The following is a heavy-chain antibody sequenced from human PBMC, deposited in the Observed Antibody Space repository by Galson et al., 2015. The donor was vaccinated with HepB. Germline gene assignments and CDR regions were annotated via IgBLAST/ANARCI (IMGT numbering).Heavy chain of an antibody. J-gene: IGHJ5*02. CDR1: GYTFTSYG. V-gene: IGHV1-18*04. CDR2: ISAYNGNT. Sequence: SVKVSCKASGYTFTSYGISWVRQAPGQGPEWMGWISAYNGNTNYAQKLQGRVTMTTDTSTSTAYMELRSLRSDDTAVYYCARVGSVVVVPAAKAGYNWFDPWGQGTLVTVSS. D-gene: IGHD2-2*01. CDR3: ARVGSVVVVPAAKAGYNWFDP.